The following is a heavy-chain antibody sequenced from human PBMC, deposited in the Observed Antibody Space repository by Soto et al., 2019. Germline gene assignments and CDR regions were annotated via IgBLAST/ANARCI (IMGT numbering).Heavy chain of an antibody. CDR1: GYTFTSYG. CDR2: INAANGDT. D-gene: IGHD6-13*01. Sequence: ASVKVSCKASGYTFTSYGIHWVRQAPGQRLEWMGWINAANGDTKYSPKFQGRVTITRDTSASTAYMELSSLRSEDTAVYYCVRRHVSATGIDWFDPWGQGTMVTVSS. J-gene: IGHJ5*01. CDR3: VRRHVSATGIDWFDP. V-gene: IGHV1-3*01.